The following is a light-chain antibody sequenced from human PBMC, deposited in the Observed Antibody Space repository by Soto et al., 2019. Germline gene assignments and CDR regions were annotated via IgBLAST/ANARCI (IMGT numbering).Light chain of an antibody. CDR3: QRYGGPSWT. V-gene: IGKV3-20*01. CDR2: GAS. CDR1: QSVTSNY. Sequence: EIVLTQSPGTLSLSPGESATLSCRGSQSVTSNYLAWYQQKPGQAPRLLIFGASSRATGIPDKFSGSGSGTDFSLTISRLEPDDFAVYYCQRYGGPSWTFGQGTRVEIK. J-gene: IGKJ1*01.